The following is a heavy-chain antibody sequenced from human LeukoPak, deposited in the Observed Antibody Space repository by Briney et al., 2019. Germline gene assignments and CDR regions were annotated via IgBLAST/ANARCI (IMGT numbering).Heavy chain of an antibody. V-gene: IGHV5-51*01. CDR1: GYSFTNYW. J-gene: IGHJ4*02. CDR3: ANTGVAAGVDY. Sequence: GESLKISCKGSGYSFTNYWIGWVRQMPGNGLEWMGIIYPGGSDTRYSPSFQGQVTISADKSISTAYLQWSSLKASDTAMYYCANTGVAAGVDYWGQGTLVTVSS. CDR2: IYPGGSDT. D-gene: IGHD6-13*01.